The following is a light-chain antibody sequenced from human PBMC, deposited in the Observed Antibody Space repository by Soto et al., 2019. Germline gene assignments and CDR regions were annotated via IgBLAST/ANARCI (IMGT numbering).Light chain of an antibody. CDR2: AVS. CDR1: QGINSW. CDR3: QQANSFPRT. J-gene: IGKJ4*01. V-gene: IGKV1-12*01. Sequence: DIQMTQSPSSVSASVGDRVTITCRASQGINSWLAWYQQKPGKAPKLLIYAVSSLQSGVPSRFSGSGSGTDFTLTISCLETEDVATYYCQQANSFPRTFVGGTTVEIK.